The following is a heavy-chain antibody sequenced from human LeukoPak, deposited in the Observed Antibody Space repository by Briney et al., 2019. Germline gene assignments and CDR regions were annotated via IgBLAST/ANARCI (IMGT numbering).Heavy chain of an antibody. Sequence: ASVKFSCKASGYTFTSYYMHWVRQAPGQGLEWMGIINPSGGSTSYAQKFQGRVTMTRDTSTSTVYMELSSLRSEDTAVYYCAINGVLTTSYYGMDVWGQGTTVTVSS. CDR3: AINGVLTTSYYGMDV. CDR2: INPSGGST. CDR1: GYTFTSYY. D-gene: IGHD4-17*01. J-gene: IGHJ6*02. V-gene: IGHV1-46*01.